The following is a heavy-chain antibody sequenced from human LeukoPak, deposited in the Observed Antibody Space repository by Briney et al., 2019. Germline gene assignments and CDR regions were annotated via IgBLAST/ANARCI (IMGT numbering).Heavy chain of an antibody. CDR2: INPASGTT. CDR1: GYTFTSYY. CDR3: ARGGAGTEDF. V-gene: IGHV1-46*01. Sequence: ASVKVSCKASGYTFTSYYVHWVRQAPGQGLEWMGTINPASGTTDNAPKFQGRVTMTRDMSTSTVYMQLRSLRSEDTAVYFCARGGAGTEDFWGQGTLVTVSS. J-gene: IGHJ4*02. D-gene: IGHD1-1*01.